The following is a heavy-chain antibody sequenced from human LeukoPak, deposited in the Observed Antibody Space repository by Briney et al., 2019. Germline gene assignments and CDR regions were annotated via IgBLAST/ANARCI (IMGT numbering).Heavy chain of an antibody. J-gene: IGHJ1*01. CDR3: ATYSSLNTREFQH. D-gene: IGHD3-22*01. Sequence: GFLRLSCEASGLTFSRDWMGWVRQAPGKGLEWVANIRQDGGETYYGDSVKGRFIISRDNAKNSLFLQMNRLRAEDTAVYYCATYSSLNTREFQHWGQGTLVTVSP. V-gene: IGHV3-7*01. CDR1: GLTFSRDW. CDR2: IRQDGGET.